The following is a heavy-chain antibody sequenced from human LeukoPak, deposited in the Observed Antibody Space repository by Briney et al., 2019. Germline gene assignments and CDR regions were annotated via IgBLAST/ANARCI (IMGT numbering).Heavy chain of an antibody. J-gene: IGHJ3*02. D-gene: IGHD4-17*01. CDR3: VKGTLTTVTTEAFDI. CDR1: GFTFSSYA. V-gene: IGHV3-64D*09. Sequence: GGSLRLSCSGSGFTFSSYAMHWVRQAPGRGLEYVSAISSNGGRTYYADSVKGRFTISRDNSKNTLYLQLSSLRAEDTAVYYCVKGTLTTVTTEAFDIWGQGTLVTASS. CDR2: ISSNGGRT.